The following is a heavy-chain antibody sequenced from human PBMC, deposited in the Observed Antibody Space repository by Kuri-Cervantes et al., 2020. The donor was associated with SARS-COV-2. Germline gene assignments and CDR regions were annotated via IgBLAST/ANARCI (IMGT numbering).Heavy chain of an antibody. J-gene: IGHJ4*02. CDR3: TRDNFWIGFFDY. V-gene: IGHV3-49*04. CDR2: IRSKAYGGTT. Sequence: GESLKISCTASGFTFGDYAMSWVRQAPGKGLEWVGFIRSKAYGGTTEYAASVKGRFTISRDDSKSIAYLQMNSLKTEDTAVYYCTRDNFWIGFFDYWGQGTLVTVSS. D-gene: IGHD3-3*01. CDR1: GFTFGDYA.